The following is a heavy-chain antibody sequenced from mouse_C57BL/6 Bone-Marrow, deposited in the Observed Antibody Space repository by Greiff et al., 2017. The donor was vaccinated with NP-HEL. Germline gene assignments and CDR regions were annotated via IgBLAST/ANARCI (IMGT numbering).Heavy chain of an antibody. Sequence: EVQLVESEGGLVQPGSSMKLSCTASGFTFSDYYMAWVRQVPGKGLEWVANINYDGSSTYYLDSLKSRFIISRDNAKNILYLQMSSLKSEDTATYYCAKTVVATDWYFDVWGTGTTVTVSS. D-gene: IGHD1-1*01. J-gene: IGHJ1*03. CDR1: GFTFSDYY. V-gene: IGHV5-16*01. CDR2: INYDGSST. CDR3: AKTVVATDWYFDV.